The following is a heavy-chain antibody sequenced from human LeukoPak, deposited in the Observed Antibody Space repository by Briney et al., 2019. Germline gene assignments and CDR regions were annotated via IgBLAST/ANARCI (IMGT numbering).Heavy chain of an antibody. Sequence: ASVTVSCTASGYTFTSYYMHWVRQAPGQGLEWMGIINPSGGSTSYAQKFQGRVTMTRDTSTSTVYMELSSLRSEDTAVYYCAREVHGSYYAFHWGQGTLVTVSS. J-gene: IGHJ4*02. D-gene: IGHD1-26*01. CDR2: INPSGGST. CDR3: AREVHGSYYAFH. CDR1: GYTFTSYY. V-gene: IGHV1-46*01.